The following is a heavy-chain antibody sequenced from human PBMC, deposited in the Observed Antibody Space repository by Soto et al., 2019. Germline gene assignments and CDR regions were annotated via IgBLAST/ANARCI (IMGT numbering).Heavy chain of an antibody. CDR3: ARPYSSRSCMLDS. CDR1: GDSISSSTYY. D-gene: IGHD6-6*01. Sequence: SETLSLTCTVSGDSISSSTYYWGWIRHPPGKGLEWIGCIYHTGTTYYNPSLKSLVTISVDTSKNQFPLKLSSVNAADMTVHSCARPYSSRSCMLDSWGQGDLVTVS. V-gene: IGHV4-39*01. J-gene: IGHJ4*02. CDR2: IYHTGTT.